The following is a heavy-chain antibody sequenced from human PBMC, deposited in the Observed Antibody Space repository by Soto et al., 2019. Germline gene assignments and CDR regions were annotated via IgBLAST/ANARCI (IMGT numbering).Heavy chain of an antibody. J-gene: IGHJ5*02. CDR2: LYYSGST. V-gene: IGHV4-61*01. CDR3: ASATDDAWFDP. CDR1: GGSVRSGSYY. Sequence: SETLSLTCTVSGGSVRSGSYYWSWIRQPPGKGLEWIGYLYYSGSTRYNPSLKSRVTISLDTSKNQFSLKLSSVTAADTAVYYCASATDDAWFDPWGQGTLVTVSS. D-gene: IGHD2-15*01.